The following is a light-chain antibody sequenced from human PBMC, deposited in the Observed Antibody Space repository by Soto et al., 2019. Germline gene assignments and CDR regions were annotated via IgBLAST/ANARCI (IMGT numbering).Light chain of an antibody. V-gene: IGKV3-20*01. J-gene: IGKJ1*01. CDR3: QQYGSSPWT. CDR2: GAS. CDR1: QSVRSY. Sequence: EIGMTQSPATLSVSPGERATLSCRASQSVRSYLAWYQQKPGQAPRLLIYGASTRATGIPDRFSGSGSGTDFTLTISRLEPADFAVYCCQQYGSSPWTFGQGTKVDIK.